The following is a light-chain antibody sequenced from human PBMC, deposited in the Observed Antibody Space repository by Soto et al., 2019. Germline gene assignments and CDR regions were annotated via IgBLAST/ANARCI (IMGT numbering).Light chain of an antibody. CDR1: QGLSSY. Sequence: IHMTQSASFLSASVGDRVTIICRASQGLSSYLAWYQQKQGKAPNLLIYAAFTLQSGVPSRFSGSGSGTEFTLTISSLQTEDFATYYCQQLKSYPITFGQGTRLEIK. V-gene: IGKV1-9*01. J-gene: IGKJ5*01. CDR3: QQLKSYPIT. CDR2: AAF.